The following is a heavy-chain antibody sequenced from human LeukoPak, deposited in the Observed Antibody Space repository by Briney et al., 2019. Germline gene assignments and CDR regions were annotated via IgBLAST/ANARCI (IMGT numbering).Heavy chain of an antibody. D-gene: IGHD3-10*01. CDR1: GGSFSGYY. V-gene: IGHV4-34*01. J-gene: IGHJ6*02. Sequence: SETLSLTCAVYGGSFSGYYWSWIRQPPGKGLEWIGEINHSGSTYYNPSLKSRVTISVDTSKNQFSLKLSSVTAADTAVYYCARRVTMVRGAFYGMDVWGQGTTVTVSS. CDR2: INHSGST. CDR3: ARRVTMVRGAFYGMDV.